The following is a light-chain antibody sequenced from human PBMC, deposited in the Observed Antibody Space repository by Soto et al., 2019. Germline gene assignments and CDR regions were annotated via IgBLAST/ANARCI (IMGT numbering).Light chain of an antibody. Sequence: DIQMTQSPSSLSASVGDRVTITCRASQSISSYLNWYQQKPGKAPKLLIYAASSLESGVPSRFSGSGSGTDFTLTISSLQPEDFATYYCQQNYSNPPTFGQGTKVDIK. CDR2: AAS. V-gene: IGKV1-39*01. CDR3: QQNYSNPPT. J-gene: IGKJ1*01. CDR1: QSISSY.